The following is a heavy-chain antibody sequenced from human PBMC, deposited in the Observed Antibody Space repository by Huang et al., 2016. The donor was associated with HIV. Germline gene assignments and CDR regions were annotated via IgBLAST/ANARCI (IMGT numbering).Heavy chain of an antibody. CDR2: IDYSGSS. CDR1: GDSIRSGGYY. Sequence: QVQLQESGPGLVKPSQTLSLTCTVSGDSIRSGGYYWTWIRQSPAKGLESIGYIDYSGSSDYNPSLKSRVSISIDAFKNRVSLKLKSVTVADTAVYYCARAPATHSVFFYWGQGTLVTVSA. D-gene: IGHD3-3*01. J-gene: IGHJ4*02. CDR3: ARAPATHSVFFY. V-gene: IGHV4-30-4*08.